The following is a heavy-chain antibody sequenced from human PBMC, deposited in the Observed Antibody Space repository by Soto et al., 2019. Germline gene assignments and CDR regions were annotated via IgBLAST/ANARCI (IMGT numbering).Heavy chain of an antibody. V-gene: IGHV4-30-4*01. CDR1: GASISSADSY. D-gene: IGHD6-13*01. Sequence: PSETLSLTCAVSGASISSADSYWSWIRQSPVKGLEWIGYIYYGGSTYYNPSLKSRVTISVDTTENHFSLRLNSVTAADTAVYYCARGQYSSTWYGDFDYWGQGTLVTVSS. CDR2: IYYGGST. CDR3: ARGQYSSTWYGDFDY. J-gene: IGHJ4*02.